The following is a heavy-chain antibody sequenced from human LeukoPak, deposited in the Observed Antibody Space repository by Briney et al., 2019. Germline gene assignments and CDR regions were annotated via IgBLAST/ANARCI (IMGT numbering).Heavy chain of an antibody. CDR3: ARGVHQLLFATDAFDI. V-gene: IGHV1-69*13. D-gene: IGHD2-2*01. CDR1: GGTFSSYA. CDR2: IIPIFGTA. Sequence: ASVKVSCKASGGTFSSYAISWVRQAPGQGLEWMGGIIPIFGTANYAQKFQGRVTITADESTSTAYMELSSLRSEDTAVYYCARGVHQLLFATDAFDIWGQGTMVTVSS. J-gene: IGHJ3*02.